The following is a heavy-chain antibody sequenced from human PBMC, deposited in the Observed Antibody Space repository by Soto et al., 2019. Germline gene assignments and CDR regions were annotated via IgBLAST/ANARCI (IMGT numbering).Heavy chain of an antibody. Sequence: QLKLQEAGSGLVKPSETLSLTCGVSGDSVSSNRYSWGWIRQPPGKGLEWIGYSYHTGTTYYNPSLKTRVTIYVDRSKNNFSLNLTSVTAADTALYCCARLDEVLRFLVDTWGQGTLVTVSS. V-gene: IGHV4-30-2*01. D-gene: IGHD3-3*01. CDR2: SYHTGTT. CDR1: GDSVSSNRYS. CDR3: ARLDEVLRFLVDT. J-gene: IGHJ5*02.